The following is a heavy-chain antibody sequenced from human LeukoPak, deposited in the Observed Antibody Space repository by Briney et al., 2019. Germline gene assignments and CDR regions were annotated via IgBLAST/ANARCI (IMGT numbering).Heavy chain of an antibody. CDR3: VKDRSIAAPNNDSFDS. J-gene: IGHJ4*02. CDR1: GFTFNRFY. V-gene: IGHV3-64D*06. Sequence: PGGSLRLSCSASGFTFNRFYLHWVRQAPGKGLEFVSHISSNGATTYYADSVKGRFTISRDNSKNTLYLQMSSLRADDMAVYYCVKDRSIAAPNNDSFDSWGQGALVTVSS. CDR2: ISSNGATT. D-gene: IGHD6-6*01.